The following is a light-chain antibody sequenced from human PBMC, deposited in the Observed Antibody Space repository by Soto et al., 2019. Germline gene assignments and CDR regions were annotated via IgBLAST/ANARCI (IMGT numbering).Light chain of an antibody. CDR3: QQYGSSPKK. CDR2: GAS. CDR1: QSVSSSY. V-gene: IGKV3-20*01. Sequence: EIVLTQSPGTLSLSPVERATLSCRSSQSVSSSYLAWYQQKPGQAPRLLIYGASSRATGIPDRFSGSGSGTDFTLTISRLEPEDFAVYYCQQYGSSPKKFGQGTKVDIK. J-gene: IGKJ1*01.